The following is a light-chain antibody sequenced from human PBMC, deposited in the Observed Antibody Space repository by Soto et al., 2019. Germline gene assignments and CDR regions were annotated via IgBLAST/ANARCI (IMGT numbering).Light chain of an antibody. J-gene: IGKJ1*01. CDR2: KAS. V-gene: IGKV1-5*03. CDR1: QSISSW. CDR3: LQDNTNPWT. Sequence: DIQMTQSPSTLYASVGDRVTITCRASQSISSWLAWYQQKPWKAPKVLIYKASSLKSGVPSRLSGSGSVTEVTPTNSRLQPDDFATYSLLQDNTNPWTFGQGTQVEIK.